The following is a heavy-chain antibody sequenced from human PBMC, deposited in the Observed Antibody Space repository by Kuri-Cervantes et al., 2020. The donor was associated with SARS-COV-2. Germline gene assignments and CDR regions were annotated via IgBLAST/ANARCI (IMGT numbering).Heavy chain of an antibody. D-gene: IGHD2-2*01. CDR1: GFTFSSYW. J-gene: IGHJ4*02. V-gene: IGHV3-7*01. Sequence: GGSLRLSCAASGFTFSSYWMSWVRQAPGKGLEWVANIKQDGSEKYYVDSVKGRFTISRDNAKNSLYLQMSSLRAEDTAVYYCATPGVPAANYYFDYWGQGTLVTVSS. CDR3: ATPGVPAANYYFDY. CDR2: IKQDGSEK.